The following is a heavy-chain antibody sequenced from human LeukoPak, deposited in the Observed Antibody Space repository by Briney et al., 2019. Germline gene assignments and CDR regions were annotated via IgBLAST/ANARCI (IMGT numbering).Heavy chain of an antibody. V-gene: IGHV4-34*01. D-gene: IGHD3-9*01. CDR3: ARSVRYFDWLSLDI. CDR1: GGSFSGYY. J-gene: IGHJ3*02. Sequence: PSETLSLTCAVYGGSFSGYYWSWIRQPPGKGLEWIGEINHSGSTNYNPSLKSRVTISVDTSKNQLSLKLSSVTAADTAVYYCARSVRYFDWLSLDIWGQGTMVTVSS. CDR2: INHSGST.